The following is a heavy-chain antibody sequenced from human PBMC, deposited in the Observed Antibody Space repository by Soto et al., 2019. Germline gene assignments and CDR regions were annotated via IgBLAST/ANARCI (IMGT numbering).Heavy chain of an antibody. J-gene: IGHJ4*02. CDR2: INHSGST. V-gene: IGHV4-34*01. D-gene: IGHD4-17*01. Sequence: PSERLSVACAVYSGSSSGHYSRWLRQPPGKGLEWIGEINHSGSTNYNPALKSRVTVSVDTSKNQFSRKLSSVTAADTAVYYCARGRRWKLTPPFDFWAQGTLVTVSS. CDR3: ARGRRWKLTPPFDF. CDR1: SGSSSGHY.